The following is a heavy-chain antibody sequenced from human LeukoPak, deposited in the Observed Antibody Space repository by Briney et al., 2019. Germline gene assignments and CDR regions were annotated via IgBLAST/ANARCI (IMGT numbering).Heavy chain of an antibody. J-gene: IGHJ4*02. CDR1: GGSISSSSYY. V-gene: IGHV4-39*07. CDR3: ARTVVVAAFPHNFDY. Sequence: SETLSLTCTVSGGSISSSSYYWGWIRQPPGKGLEWIGSIYYSGSTYYNPSLKSRVTISVDTSKNQFSLKLSSVTAADTAVYYCARTVVVAAFPHNFDYWGQGTLVTVSS. D-gene: IGHD2-15*01. CDR2: IYYSGST.